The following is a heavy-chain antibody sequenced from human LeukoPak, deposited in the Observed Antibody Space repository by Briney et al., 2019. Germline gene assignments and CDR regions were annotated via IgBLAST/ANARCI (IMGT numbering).Heavy chain of an antibody. CDR1: GGSVSSGSYY. D-gene: IGHD2-15*01. CDR2: IYYSGST. Sequence: SGTLSLTCTVSGGSVSSGSYYWSWIRQPPGKGLEWIGYIYYSGSTNYNPSLKSRVTISVDTSKNQFSLKLSSVTAADTAVYYCARLNSGGYCSGGSCLDYWGQGTLVTVSS. V-gene: IGHV4-61*01. J-gene: IGHJ4*02. CDR3: ARLNSGGYCSGGSCLDY.